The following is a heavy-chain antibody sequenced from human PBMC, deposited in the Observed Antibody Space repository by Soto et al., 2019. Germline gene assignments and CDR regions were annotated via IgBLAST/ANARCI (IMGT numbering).Heavy chain of an antibody. J-gene: IGHJ3*02. CDR1: GFTFSSYS. D-gene: IGHD4-17*01. V-gene: IGHV3-21*01. CDR3: ARHHLTTVIWGDAFDI. CDR2: ISSSSSYI. Sequence: EVQLVESGGGLVKPGGSLRLSCAASGFTFSSYSMNWVRQAPGKGLEWVSSISSSSSYIYYADSVKGRFTISRDNAKNSLYLQMNSLRAEDTAVSYCARHHLTTVIWGDAFDIWGQGTMVTVSS.